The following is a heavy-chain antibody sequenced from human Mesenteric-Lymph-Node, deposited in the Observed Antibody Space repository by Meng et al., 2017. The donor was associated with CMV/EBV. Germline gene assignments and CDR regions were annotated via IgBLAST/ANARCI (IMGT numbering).Heavy chain of an antibody. D-gene: IGHD6-13*01. CDR2: ISSSSSYI. CDR1: GFTFSSYS. V-gene: IGHV3-21*01. J-gene: IGHJ5*02. CDR3: AKDEYSSSWYWFDP. Sequence: GESLKISCAASGFTFSSYSMNWVRQAPGKGLEWVSSISSSSSYIYYADSVKGRFTISRDNSKNTLYLQMNSLRAEDTAVYYCAKDEYSSSWYWFDPWGQGTLVTVSS.